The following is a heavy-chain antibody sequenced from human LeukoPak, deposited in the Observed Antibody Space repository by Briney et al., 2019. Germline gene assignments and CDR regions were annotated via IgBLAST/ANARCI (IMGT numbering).Heavy chain of an antibody. CDR3: AKDPEPDLFDY. V-gene: IGHV3-11*01. CDR1: GFPFNDYS. Sequence: GSLRLSCAASGFPFNDYSMSWIRQAPGEGLEWVSYIRSSGNTIYYADSVKGRFTISRDNAKNSLYLQMNSLRAEDTAVYYCAKDPEPDLFDYWGQGTLVTVSS. CDR2: IRSSGNTI. J-gene: IGHJ4*02.